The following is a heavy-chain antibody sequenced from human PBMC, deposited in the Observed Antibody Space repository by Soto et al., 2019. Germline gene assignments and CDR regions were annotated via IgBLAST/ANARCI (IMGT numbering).Heavy chain of an antibody. Sequence: QVQLVQSGAEVKKPGSSVKVSCKASGGTFSSYAISWVRQAPGQGLEWMGGIIPIFGTANYAQEFQGRVTITADKSTSTADMELSSLRSEDTAVYYCARVDTVTTRTYYGMDVWGRGTTVTVS. CDR2: IIPIFGTA. D-gene: IGHD4-17*01. CDR3: ARVDTVTTRTYYGMDV. V-gene: IGHV1-69*06. J-gene: IGHJ6*02. CDR1: GGTFSSYA.